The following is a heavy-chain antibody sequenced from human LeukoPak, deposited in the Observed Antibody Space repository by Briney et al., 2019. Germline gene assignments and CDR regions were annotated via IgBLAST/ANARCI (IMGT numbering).Heavy chain of an antibody. J-gene: IGHJ4*02. CDR1: GYAFTSFD. Sequence: ASVKVSCKASGYAFTSFDINWVRQAPGQGLEWMGWMIPNSGNTGYAQKFQGRVTMTRDTSTSTVYMELSSLRSEDTAVYYCARGYYDSSGYYYDAAFHFDYWGQGTLVTVSS. V-gene: IGHV1-8*01. CDR3: ARGYYDSSGYYYDAAFHFDY. CDR2: MIPNSGNT. D-gene: IGHD3-22*01.